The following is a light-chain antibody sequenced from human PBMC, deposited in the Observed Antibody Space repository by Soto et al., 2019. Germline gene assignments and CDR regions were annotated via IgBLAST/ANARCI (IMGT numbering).Light chain of an antibody. CDR2: GAS. V-gene: IGKV3-20*01. CDR1: QSVSYTY. CDR3: QHYGSLVLT. J-gene: IGKJ4*01. Sequence: EIVLTQSPGTLSLSPGERATLSCRASQSVSYTYLAWYQQKPGQAPRLLIYGASSRATGIPDRFSGSGSGTDFTLTISRLEPEDFAVYYCQHYGSLVLTFGGGTKVEIK.